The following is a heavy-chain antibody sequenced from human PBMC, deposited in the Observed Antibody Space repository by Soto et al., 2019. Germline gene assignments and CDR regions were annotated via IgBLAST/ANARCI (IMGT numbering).Heavy chain of an antibody. Sequence: PSETLSLTCTVSGGSISSYYWSWIRQPPGKGLEWIGYIYYSGSTNYNPSLKSRVTISVDTSKNQFSLKLSSVTAADTAVYYCASLAGPYEYFQHWGQGTLVTVSS. CDR1: GGSISSYY. V-gene: IGHV4-59*08. J-gene: IGHJ1*01. CDR2: IYYSGST. CDR3: ASLAGPYEYFQH.